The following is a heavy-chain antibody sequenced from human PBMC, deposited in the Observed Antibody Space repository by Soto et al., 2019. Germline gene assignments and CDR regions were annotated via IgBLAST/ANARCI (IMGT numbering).Heavy chain of an antibody. CDR3: ARTLYGDNVDY. Sequence: ASVKVSCKASGYSFTGYYLHCVRQATGQGLEWMGWMNPNSGNTGYAQKFQGRVTMTRNTSISTAYMELSSLRSEDTAVYYCARTLYGDNVDYWGQGTLVTVSS. V-gene: IGHV1-8*02. CDR2: MNPNSGNT. J-gene: IGHJ4*02. CDR1: GYSFTGYY. D-gene: IGHD4-17*01.